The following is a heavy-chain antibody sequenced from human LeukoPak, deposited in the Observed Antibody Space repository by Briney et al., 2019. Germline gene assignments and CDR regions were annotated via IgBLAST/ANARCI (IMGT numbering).Heavy chain of an antibody. CDR1: GYSISSGYY. V-gene: IGHV4-38-2*02. CDR3: ARGKSRGSHIDY. J-gene: IGHJ4*02. D-gene: IGHD1-26*01. Sequence: SETLSLTCTVSGYSISSGYYWGWIRQPPGKGLEWIESIYHSGSTYYNPSLKSRVTISMDTSKNQFSLKLRSVTAADTAVYYCARGKSRGSHIDYWGQGTLVTVSS. CDR2: IYHSGST.